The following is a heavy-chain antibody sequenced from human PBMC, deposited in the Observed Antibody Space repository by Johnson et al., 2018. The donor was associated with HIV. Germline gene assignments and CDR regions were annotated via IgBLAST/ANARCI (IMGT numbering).Heavy chain of an antibody. V-gene: IGHV3-66*01. Sequence: VQLVESGGGLIKPGGSLRLSCAASGVTFSNAWMSWVRQAPGKGLEWVSVIYGGGNTYYADSVKGRFTISRDNSKNTLSLQMNSLRAEDTAGYYCARERSLNEYSSSWDAFDIWGQGTMVTVSS. J-gene: IGHJ3*02. CDR1: GVTFSNAW. CDR2: IYGGGNT. D-gene: IGHD6-6*01. CDR3: ARERSLNEYSSSWDAFDI.